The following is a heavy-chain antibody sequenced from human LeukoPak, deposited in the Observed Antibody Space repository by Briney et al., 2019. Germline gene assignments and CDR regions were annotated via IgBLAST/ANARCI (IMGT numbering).Heavy chain of an antibody. CDR1: GGSISSYY. CDR3: ARGPSTAAGGGNFDY. J-gene: IGHJ4*02. CDR2: IYYSGST. D-gene: IGHD1-26*01. V-gene: IGHV4-59*01. Sequence: SETLSLTCTVSGGSISSYYWSWIRQPPGKGLEWIGYIYYSGSTNYNPSLKSRVTISVDTSKNQFSLKLSSVTAADTAVYYCARGPSTAAGGGNFDYWGQGTLVTVSS.